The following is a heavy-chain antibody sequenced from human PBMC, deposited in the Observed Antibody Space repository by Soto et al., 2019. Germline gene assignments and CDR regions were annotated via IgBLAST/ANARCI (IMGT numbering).Heavy chain of an antibody. Sequence: ASVKVSCKASGYTFTIYGISWVLQAPGQGLEWMGWISAYNGNTNYAQKLQGRVTMTTDTSTSTAYMELRSLRSGDTAVYYCARDVTGTTDFDPWGQGTLVTVSS. D-gene: IGHD1-7*01. CDR1: GYTFTIYG. J-gene: IGHJ5*02. V-gene: IGHV1-18*01. CDR2: ISAYNGNT. CDR3: ARDVTGTTDFDP.